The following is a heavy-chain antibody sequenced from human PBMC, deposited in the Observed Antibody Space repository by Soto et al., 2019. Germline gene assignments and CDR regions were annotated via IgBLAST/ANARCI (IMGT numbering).Heavy chain of an antibody. CDR1: GGSISSYY. CDR2: IYYSGST. Sequence: PSETLSLTCTVSGGSISSYYWSWIRQPPGKGLEWIGYIYYSGSTNYNPSLKNRVTISVDTSKNQFSLKLSSVTAADTAVYYCARAPRTVAGRFYYDYWGQGTLVTVSS. V-gene: IGHV4-59*01. CDR3: ARAPRTVAGRFYYDY. D-gene: IGHD3-10*01. J-gene: IGHJ4*02.